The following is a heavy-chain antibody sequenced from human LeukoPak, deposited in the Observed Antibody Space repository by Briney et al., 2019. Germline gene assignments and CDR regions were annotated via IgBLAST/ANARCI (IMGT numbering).Heavy chain of an antibody. CDR3: ARDGNYYDSSGPADY. D-gene: IGHD3-22*01. V-gene: IGHV3-74*01. CDR1: RFTFSRYW. CDR2: INSDEIST. Sequence: GGSLRLSCAASRFTFSRYWMHWVRQAPGKGLVWVSRINSDEISTSYADSVKGRFTISRDNAKNTLYLQMNSLRAEDTAVYYCARDGNYYDSSGPADYWGQGTLVTVSS. J-gene: IGHJ4*02.